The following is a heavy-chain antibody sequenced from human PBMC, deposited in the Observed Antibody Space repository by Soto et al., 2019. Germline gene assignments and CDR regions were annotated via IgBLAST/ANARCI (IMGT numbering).Heavy chain of an antibody. CDR1: GFTFSSYA. D-gene: IGHD6-6*01. CDR3: AKGGYSSWSGGYYYYGMDV. V-gene: IGHV3-23*01. CDR2: ISGSGGST. J-gene: IGHJ6*02. Sequence: EVQLLESGGGLVQPGGSLRLSCAASGFTFSSYAMSWVRQAPGKGLEWVSAISGSGGSTYYADSVKGRFTISRDNSKNKLYLQRNGLRAEDTAVYDCAKGGYSSWSGGYYYYGMDVWGQGTTVTVSS.